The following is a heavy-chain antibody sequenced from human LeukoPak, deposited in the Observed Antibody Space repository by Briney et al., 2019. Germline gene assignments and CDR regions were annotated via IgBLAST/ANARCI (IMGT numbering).Heavy chain of an antibody. CDR1: GFTFSSYG. CDR3: AKDFHSSSRYVYYYYGMDV. D-gene: IGHD6-13*01. Sequence: GGSLRLSCAASGFTFSSYGMHWVRQAPGKGLEWVAFIRYDGSNKYYADSVKGRFTISRDNSKNTLYLQMNSLRAEDTAVYYCAKDFHSSSRYVYYYYGMDVWGQGTTVTVSS. V-gene: IGHV3-30*02. J-gene: IGHJ6*02. CDR2: IRYDGSNK.